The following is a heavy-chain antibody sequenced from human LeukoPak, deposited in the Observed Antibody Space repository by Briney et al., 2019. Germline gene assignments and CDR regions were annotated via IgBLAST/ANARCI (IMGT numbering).Heavy chain of an antibody. D-gene: IGHD2-8*01. CDR1: GFGSGDSS. V-gene: IGHV3-11*01. CDR2: ISGSGSDI. Sequence: PGGPLGPSCVAPGFGSGDSSMTWIRKTQGKGLEWIAYISGSGSDIYYADSVKGRFTISRDNAKNSLYLQMNSLRPDDTALYYCSTDPRLLIYWGHGTLVTVSS. CDR3: STDPRLLIY. J-gene: IGHJ4*01.